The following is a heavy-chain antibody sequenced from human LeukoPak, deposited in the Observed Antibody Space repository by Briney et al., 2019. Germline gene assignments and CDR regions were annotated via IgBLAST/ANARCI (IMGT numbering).Heavy chain of an antibody. CDR2: INHSGST. J-gene: IGHJ4*02. CDR3: ARGPTYYYGSGSYYSFFDY. Sequence: PSETLSLTCAVYGGSFSGYYWSWIRQPPGKGLEWIGEINHSGSTNYNPSFKSGVTISVDTSKNQFSLKLSSVTAADTAVYYCARGPTYYYGSGSYYSFFDYWGQGTLVTVSS. V-gene: IGHV4-34*01. CDR1: GGSFSGYY. D-gene: IGHD3-10*01.